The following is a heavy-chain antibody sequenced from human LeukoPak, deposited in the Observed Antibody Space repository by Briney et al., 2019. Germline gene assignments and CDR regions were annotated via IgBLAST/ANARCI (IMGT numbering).Heavy chain of an antibody. CDR1: GYTFTSYG. V-gene: IGHV1-18*01. D-gene: IGHD2-2*01. J-gene: IGHJ4*02. CDR2: ISAYNGNT. CDR3: ARDKGFFVVVPAAHPEFDY. Sequence: VASVKVSCKASGYTFTSYGISWVRQAPGQGLEWMGWISAYNGNTNYAQKLQGRVTMTTDTSTSTAYMELRSLRSDDTAVYYCARDKGFFVVVPAAHPEFDYWGQGTLVTASS.